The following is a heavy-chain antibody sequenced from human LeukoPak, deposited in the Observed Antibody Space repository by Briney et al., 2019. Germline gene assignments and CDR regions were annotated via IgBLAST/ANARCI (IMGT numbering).Heavy chain of an antibody. CDR2: IIPIFVTA. CDR3: ATSSSDCAPETRHFDY. J-gene: IGHJ4*02. Sequence: ASVKVSCKASGDTFTGYAISWVRQAPGQGLEWVGGIIPIFVTANYAQKFQGRVTITTDESTSTAYMKLSSLRSEDTAVYYCATSSSDCAPETRHFDYWGQGTLVTVSS. V-gene: IGHV1-69*05. CDR1: GDTFTGYA. D-gene: IGHD2-21*02.